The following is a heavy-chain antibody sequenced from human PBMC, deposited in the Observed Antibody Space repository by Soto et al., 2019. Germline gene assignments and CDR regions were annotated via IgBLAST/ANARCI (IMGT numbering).Heavy chain of an antibody. CDR1: GFSFSTYA. CDR2: ISYDGDHK. D-gene: IGHD3-9*01. Sequence: QVQLVESGGGVVQPGRSLRLSCAASGFSFSTYAMHWVRQTPGKGLEWVAVISYDGDHKYYTDSVKGRFTISRDNSKNTLYLLMNSLRSEDTAIYYCAREPAPQDNDNLTGYFRFDYWGQGTLVTVSS. V-gene: IGHV3-30-3*01. J-gene: IGHJ4*02. CDR3: AREPAPQDNDNLTGYFRFDY.